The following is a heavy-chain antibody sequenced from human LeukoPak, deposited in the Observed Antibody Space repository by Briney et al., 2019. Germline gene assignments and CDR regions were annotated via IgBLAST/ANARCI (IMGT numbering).Heavy chain of an antibody. CDR1: GYSFSNYW. V-gene: IGHV5-51*01. CDR2: IYPGDSDT. Sequence: GESLKISSKGSGYSFSNYWIGWVRQMPGKGLEWMRIIYPGDSDTTYSPSFQGQVTISADKSISTAYLQWSSLKASDTAMYYCASPFFRSGWYYFDYWGQGTLVTVSS. D-gene: IGHD6-19*01. CDR3: ASPFFRSGWYYFDY. J-gene: IGHJ4*02.